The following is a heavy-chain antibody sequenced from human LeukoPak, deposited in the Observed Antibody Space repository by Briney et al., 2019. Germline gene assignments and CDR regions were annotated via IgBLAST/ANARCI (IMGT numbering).Heavy chain of an antibody. CDR2: VYANGNT. Sequence: PSETLSLTCTVSGGSISGYYWSWIRQPAGKGLEWIGRVYANGNTNYNPPLKSRVTMSVDTSKTQFSLRLSSVTAADTAVYYCARETYYYGSGSYSDYYYYMDVWGKGTTVTVSS. V-gene: IGHV4-4*07. CDR1: GGSISGYY. D-gene: IGHD3-10*01. CDR3: ARETYYYGSGSYSDYYYYMDV. J-gene: IGHJ6*03.